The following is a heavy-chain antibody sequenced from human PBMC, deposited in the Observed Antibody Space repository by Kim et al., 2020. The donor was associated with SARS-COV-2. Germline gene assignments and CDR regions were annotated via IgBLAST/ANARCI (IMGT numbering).Heavy chain of an antibody. CDR2: MYYSGST. V-gene: IGHV4-59*01. CDR3: ASGYYFDY. J-gene: IGHJ4*02. Sequence: SETLSLTCGVSGGSISDYYWSWVRQPPGKGLEWIGYMYYSGSTNSNPSLKSRVTMSVDTSKKQFSLKLSSVTAADTAVYYCASGYYFDYWGQGILVTVSS. CDR1: GGSISDYY. D-gene: IGHD3-3*01.